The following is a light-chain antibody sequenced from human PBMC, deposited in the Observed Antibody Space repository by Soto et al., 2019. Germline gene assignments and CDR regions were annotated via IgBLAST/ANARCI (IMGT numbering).Light chain of an antibody. CDR1: QSISSY. J-gene: IGKJ2*02. CDR2: AAS. CDR3: RQSYSTPCT. V-gene: IGKV1-39*01. Sequence: DIQMTQSPSSLSASVGDRVTITCRASQSISSYLNWYQQKPGKAPKVLIYAASNLQSGVPSRFSGSGSGTDFTLTISSLQPEDFATYYCRQSYSTPCTFGQGTKLEIK.